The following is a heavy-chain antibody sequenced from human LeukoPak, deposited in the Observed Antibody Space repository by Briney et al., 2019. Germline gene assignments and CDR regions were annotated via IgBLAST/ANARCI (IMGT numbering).Heavy chain of an antibody. CDR3: ARDSRVSNSLPFDC. J-gene: IGHJ4*02. CDR1: GDSVSSNSVA. CDR2: TYYRSQWYS. Sequence: SQTLSLTCAISGDSVSSNSVAWSWVRQSPSRGLEWLGRTYYRSQWYSDYAPSVRSRITINADTSKNQFSLHLDSVTPEDPAVYYCARDSRVSNSLPFDCWGQGTLVTVSS. D-gene: IGHD4-11*01. V-gene: IGHV6-1*01.